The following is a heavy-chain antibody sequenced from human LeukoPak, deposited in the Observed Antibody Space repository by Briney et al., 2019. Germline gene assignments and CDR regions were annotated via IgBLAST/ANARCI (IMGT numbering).Heavy chain of an antibody. D-gene: IGHD3-3*01. J-gene: IGHJ4*02. CDR2: IYYSGST. V-gene: IGHV4-39*01. Sequence: SETLSLTCTVPGGSISSSSYYWGWIRQPPGKGLEWIGSIYYSGSTYYNPSLKSRVTISVDTSKNQFSLKLSSVTAADTAVYYCARGHRITIFGVVSPSAHPFDYWGQGTLVTVSS. CDR3: ARGHRITIFGVVSPSAHPFDY. CDR1: GGSISSSSYY.